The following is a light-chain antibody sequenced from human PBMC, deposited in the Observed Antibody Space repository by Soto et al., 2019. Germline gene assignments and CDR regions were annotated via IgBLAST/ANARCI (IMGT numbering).Light chain of an antibody. CDR3: QQRNIWTPVT. CDR1: QSVDIN. Sequence: EIVLTQSPATLSVSPGERVTLSCRASQSVDINLAWYQQKPGQAPRLLIYGASTRATDMPGTFSGRGSGTEFTLTISSRRPEDSAVYYCQQRNIWTPVTFGQGTRLE. V-gene: IGKV3-15*01. CDR2: GAS. J-gene: IGKJ5*01.